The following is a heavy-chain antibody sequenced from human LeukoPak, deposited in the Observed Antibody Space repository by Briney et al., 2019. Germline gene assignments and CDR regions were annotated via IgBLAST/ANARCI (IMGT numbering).Heavy chain of an antibody. CDR1: GYTFTSYG. J-gene: IGHJ4*02. Sequence: ASVKVSCKASGYTFTSYGISWVRQAPGQGLEWMGWISAYNGNTNYAQKLQGRVTMTTDTSTSTAYMELSSLRSEDTAVYYCATPPGYCSSTSCYGFVYWGQGTLVTVSS. V-gene: IGHV1-18*01. CDR3: ATPPGYCSSTSCYGFVY. D-gene: IGHD2-2*01. CDR2: ISAYNGNT.